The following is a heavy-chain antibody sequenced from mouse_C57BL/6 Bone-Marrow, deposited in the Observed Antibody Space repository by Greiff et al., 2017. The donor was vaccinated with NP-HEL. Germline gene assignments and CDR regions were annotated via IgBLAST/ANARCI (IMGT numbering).Heavy chain of an antibody. J-gene: IGHJ3*01. CDR3: AREYYGSSSLFAY. CDR2: IYPRSGNT. CDR1: GYTFTSYG. D-gene: IGHD1-1*01. Sequence: QVQLKQSGAELARPGASVKLSCKASGYTFTSYGISWVKQRTGQGLEWIGEIYPRSGNTYYNEKFKGKATLTADKSSSTAYMELRSLTSEDSAVYFCAREYYGSSSLFAYWGQGTLVTVSA. V-gene: IGHV1-81*01.